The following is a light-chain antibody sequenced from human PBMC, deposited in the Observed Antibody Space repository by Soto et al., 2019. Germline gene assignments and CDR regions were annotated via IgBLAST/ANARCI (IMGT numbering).Light chain of an antibody. V-gene: IGKV3-20*01. CDR3: QQFGNSPLLT. CDR2: DVS. J-gene: IGKJ4*01. Sequence: EIVLTQSPGTLSLSPGERATLSCRASQSVSSSYLAWYQQKPGQTPRLLMYDVSTRATGIPDRFSGSGSGTDFTLTISSLEPEDFAVYYCQQFGNSPLLTFGGGTKVQIK. CDR1: QSVSSSY.